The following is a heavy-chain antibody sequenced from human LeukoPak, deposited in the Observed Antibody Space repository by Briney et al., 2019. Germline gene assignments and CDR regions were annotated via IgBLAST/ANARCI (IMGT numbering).Heavy chain of an antibody. CDR3: ARARVGVTRYNPLDI. J-gene: IGHJ3*02. CDR2: LKQDGGEK. V-gene: IGHV3-7*04. Sequence: PGGSLRLSCAASGFTFSSHWMNWVRQVPGKGLEWVANLKQDGGEKYSVDSVKGRFSISRDNAKNTLHLKMNSLRAEDTAVYYCARARVGVTRYNPLDIWGQGTMVTVSS. CDR1: GFTFSSHW. D-gene: IGHD1-1*01.